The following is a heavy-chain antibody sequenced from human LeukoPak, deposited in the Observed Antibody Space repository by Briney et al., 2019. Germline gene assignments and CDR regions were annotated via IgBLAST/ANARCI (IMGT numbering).Heavy chain of an antibody. CDR1: GGSISSYY. V-gene: IGHV4-59*01. Sequence: SETLSLTCTVSGGSISSYYWSWIRQPPGKGLEWIGYIYYSGSTNYNPSLKSRVTISVDTSKNQFSLKLSSVTAADTAVYYCARDRSWNDGDYYYYGMDVWGQGTTVTVSS. J-gene: IGHJ6*02. D-gene: IGHD1-1*01. CDR2: IYYSGST. CDR3: ARDRSWNDGDYYYYGMDV.